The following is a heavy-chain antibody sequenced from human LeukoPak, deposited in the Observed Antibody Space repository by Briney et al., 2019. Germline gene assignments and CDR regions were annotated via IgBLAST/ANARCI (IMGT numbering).Heavy chain of an antibody. V-gene: IGHV4-31*03. Sequence: SQTLSLTCTVSGGSISSGGYYWSWIRQHPGKGLVGLGYIYYSGSTYYNPSLKSRVTISVDTSKNQFSLKLSSVTAADTAVYYCARDRSQDYYYYYMDVWGKGTTVTVSS. CDR2: IYYSGST. J-gene: IGHJ6*03. CDR3: ARDRSQDYYYYYMDV. CDR1: GGSISSGGYY.